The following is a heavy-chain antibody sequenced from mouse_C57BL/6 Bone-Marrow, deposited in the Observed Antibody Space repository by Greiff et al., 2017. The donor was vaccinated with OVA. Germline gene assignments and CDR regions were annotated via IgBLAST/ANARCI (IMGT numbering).Heavy chain of an antibody. V-gene: IGHV1-69*01. CDR3: ARDYDGYPGWFAY. Sequence: QVQLQQPGAELVMPGASVKLSCKASGYTFTSYWMHWVKQRPGQGLEWIGEIDPSDSYTNYNQKFKGKSTLTVDKSSSTAYMQLSSLTSEDSAVYYCARDYDGYPGWFAYWGQGTLVTVSA. D-gene: IGHD2-3*01. CDR1: GYTFTSYW. CDR2: IDPSDSYT. J-gene: IGHJ3*01.